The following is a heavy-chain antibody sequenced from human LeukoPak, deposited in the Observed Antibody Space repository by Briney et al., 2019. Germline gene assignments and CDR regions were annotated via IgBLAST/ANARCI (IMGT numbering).Heavy chain of an antibody. Sequence: GGSLRLSCAASGFTFSSYAISWVRQAPGKGREGVSAISGRGGSTYYADSVKGRFTISRDNSKNTLYLQMNSLRAEDTAVYDCAKGGYGDSYFDYWGQGTLVTVSS. CDR1: GFTFSSYA. D-gene: IGHD4-17*01. CDR3: AKGGYGDSYFDY. J-gene: IGHJ4*02. V-gene: IGHV3-23*01. CDR2: ISGRGGST.